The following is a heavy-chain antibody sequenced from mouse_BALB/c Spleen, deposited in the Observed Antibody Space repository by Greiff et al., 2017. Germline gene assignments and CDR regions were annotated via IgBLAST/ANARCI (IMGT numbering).Heavy chain of an antibody. Sequence: EVMLVESGGDLVKPGGSLKLSCAASGFTFSSYGMSWVRQTPDKRLEWVATISSGGSYTYYPDSVKGRFTISRDNAKNTLYLQMSSLKSEDTAMYYCARQTGYYGSRYYFDYWGQGTTLTVSS. CDR1: GFTFSSYG. J-gene: IGHJ2*01. D-gene: IGHD1-1*01. V-gene: IGHV5-6*01. CDR3: ARQTGYYGSRYYFDY. CDR2: ISSGGSYT.